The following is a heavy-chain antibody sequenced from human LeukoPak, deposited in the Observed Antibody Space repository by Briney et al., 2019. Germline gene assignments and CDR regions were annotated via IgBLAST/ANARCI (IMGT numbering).Heavy chain of an antibody. Sequence: SVKVSCKASGGTFSSYAISWVRQAPGQGLEWMGGIIPIFGTANYAQKFQGRVTITADESTSTAYMELSSLRSEDTAVYYCATGRPYYDILTGYYKSLDYWGQGTLVTVSS. CDR2: IIPIFGTA. J-gene: IGHJ4*02. D-gene: IGHD3-9*01. CDR3: ATGRPYYDILTGYYKSLDY. CDR1: GGTFSSYA. V-gene: IGHV1-69*01.